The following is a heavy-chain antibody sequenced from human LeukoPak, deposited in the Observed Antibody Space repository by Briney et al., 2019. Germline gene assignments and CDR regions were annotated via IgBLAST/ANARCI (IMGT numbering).Heavy chain of an antibody. D-gene: IGHD3-3*01. Sequence: ASVKVSCKASGGTFSSYAISWARQAPGQGLEWMGRIIPIFGTANYAQKFQGRVTITTDESTSTAYMELSSLRSEDTAVYYCARDAIFGVVNHATHFDYWGQGTLVTVSS. J-gene: IGHJ4*02. CDR1: GGTFSSYA. CDR3: ARDAIFGVVNHATHFDY. V-gene: IGHV1-69*05. CDR2: IIPIFGTA.